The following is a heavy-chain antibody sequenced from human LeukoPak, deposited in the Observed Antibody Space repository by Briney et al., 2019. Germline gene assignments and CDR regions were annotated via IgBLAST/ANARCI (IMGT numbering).Heavy chain of an antibody. CDR3: AKDRYYYGSGSYYNLDY. V-gene: IGHV3-30*02. Sequence: GGSLRLSCAASGFTFSSYGMHWVRQAPGKGLEWVAFIRYDGSNKYYADSVKGRFTISRDNSKNTLYLQMNSLRAEDTAVYYCAKDRYYYGSGSYYNLDYWGQGTLVTVSS. J-gene: IGHJ4*02. CDR1: GFTFSSYG. D-gene: IGHD3-10*01. CDR2: IRYDGSNK.